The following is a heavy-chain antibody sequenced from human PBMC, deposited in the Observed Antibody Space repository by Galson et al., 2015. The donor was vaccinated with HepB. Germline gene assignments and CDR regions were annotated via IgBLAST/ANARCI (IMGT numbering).Heavy chain of an antibody. CDR1: GFTFSDYY. CDR3: ARGHYTAMVPNYMDV. CDR2: ISGRGGTI. Sequence: SLRLSCAASGFTFSDYYMSWIRQTPGKGLEWVSYISGRGGTIYYADSVKGRFTISRENAKNSLYLQMNSLRAEDTAVYYCARGHYTAMVPNYMDVWGKGTTVTVSS. D-gene: IGHD5-18*01. V-gene: IGHV3-11*01. J-gene: IGHJ6*03.